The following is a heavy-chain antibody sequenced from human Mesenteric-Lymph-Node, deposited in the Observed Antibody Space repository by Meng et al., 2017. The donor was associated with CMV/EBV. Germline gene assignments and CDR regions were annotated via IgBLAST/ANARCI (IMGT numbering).Heavy chain of an antibody. V-gene: IGHV3-48*03. Sequence: GESLKISCEASGFTFSSYEMNWVRQAPGKGLEWVSYISSSGSTIYYADSVKGRFTISRDNAKNSLYLQINSLRAEDTAVYYCARRNDGSADRYYYYGMDVWGQGTTVTVSS. J-gene: IGHJ6*02. D-gene: IGHD1-1*01. CDR3: ARRNDGSADRYYYYGMDV. CDR2: ISSSGSTI. CDR1: GFTFSSYE.